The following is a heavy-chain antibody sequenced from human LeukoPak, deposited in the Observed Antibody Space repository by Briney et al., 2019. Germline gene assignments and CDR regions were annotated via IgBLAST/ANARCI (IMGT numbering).Heavy chain of an antibody. CDR3: ARGLNRNDYGDYGY. D-gene: IGHD4-17*01. V-gene: IGHV4-59*01. J-gene: IGHJ4*02. CDR2: TYHTGST. CDR1: GGSISSYY. Sequence: PSETLSLTCTVSGGSISSYYWSWIRQPPGKGLEWIGYTYHTGSTSYNPSLKGRVTISVDTSKNQFSLKLSSVTAADTAVYYCARGLNRNDYGDYGYWGQGTLVTVSS.